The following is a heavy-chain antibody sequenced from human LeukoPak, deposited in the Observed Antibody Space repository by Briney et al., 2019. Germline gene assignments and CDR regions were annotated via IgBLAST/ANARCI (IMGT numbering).Heavy chain of an antibody. CDR2: INTDGSST. CDR3: ARGYSSSYRIDY. CDR1: GFTFSSYW. Sequence: QPGGSLRLSCAASGFTFSSYWMHWVRQAPGKGLVWVSRINTDGSSTTYADSVKGRFTISRDNAKNTLYLQMNSLSAEDTAVYYCARGYSSSYRIDYWDQGTLVTVSS. D-gene: IGHD6-6*01. V-gene: IGHV3-74*01. J-gene: IGHJ4*02.